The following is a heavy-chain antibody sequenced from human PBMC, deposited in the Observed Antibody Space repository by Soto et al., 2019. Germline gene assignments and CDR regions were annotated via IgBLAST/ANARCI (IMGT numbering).Heavy chain of an antibody. D-gene: IGHD3-22*01. J-gene: IGHJ3*01. Sequence: GGSLRLSCAASGFSSSSHWMSWVRQAPGKGLEWVANIKPDGSEGYYVDSVKGRFTLSRDNTKNSLYMQMRTLRAEDTAVYYFARSVYYDTNGPFSDAFDVWGQGPMVTVS. CDR1: GFSSSSHW. CDR2: IKPDGSEG. V-gene: IGHV3-7*04. CDR3: ARSVYYDTNGPFSDAFDV.